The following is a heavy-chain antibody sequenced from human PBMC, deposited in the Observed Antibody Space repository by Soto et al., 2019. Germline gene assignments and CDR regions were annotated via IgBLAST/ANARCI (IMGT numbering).Heavy chain of an antibody. J-gene: IGHJ3*02. CDR3: ARLDGRITIFGVVISRYAFDI. CDR2: IYYSGST. D-gene: IGHD3-3*01. V-gene: IGHV4-59*08. Sequence: QVQLQESGPGLVKPSETLSLTCTVSGGSISSYYWSWIRQPPGKGLEWIGYIYYSGSTNYNPSLKRRVTISVDTSKNQFSLKLSSVTAADTAVYYCARLDGRITIFGVVISRYAFDIWGQGTMVTVSS. CDR1: GGSISSYY.